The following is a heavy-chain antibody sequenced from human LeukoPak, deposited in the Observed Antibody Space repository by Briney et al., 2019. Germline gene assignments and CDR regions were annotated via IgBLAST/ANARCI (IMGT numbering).Heavy chain of an antibody. D-gene: IGHD6-13*01. Sequence: SETLSLTCTVSGGSISSSSYYWGWIRQPPGKGLEWIGSIYYSGSTYCNPSLKSRVTISVDTSKNQFSLKLSSVTAADTAVYYCASSSSWYEGYYFDYWGQGTLVTVSS. CDR3: ASSSSWYEGYYFDY. CDR1: GGSISSSSYY. J-gene: IGHJ4*02. V-gene: IGHV4-39*01. CDR2: IYYSGST.